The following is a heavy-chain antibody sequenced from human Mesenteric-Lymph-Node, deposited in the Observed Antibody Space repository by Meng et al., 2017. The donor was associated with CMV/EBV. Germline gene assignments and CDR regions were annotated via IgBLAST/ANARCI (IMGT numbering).Heavy chain of an antibody. D-gene: IGHD4-17*01. CDR3: ARRLRHDYGDYVVVWYFDY. V-gene: IGHV4-39*01. Sequence: GSSSSWAWIRQPPGKGLVWIAEMSYSGSTYYNPSLQSRVTISVDTSKDQFSLNLSSVTAADTAVYYCARRLRHDYGDYVVVWYFDYWGQGALVTVSS. CDR1: GSSSS. J-gene: IGHJ4*02. CDR2: MSYSGST.